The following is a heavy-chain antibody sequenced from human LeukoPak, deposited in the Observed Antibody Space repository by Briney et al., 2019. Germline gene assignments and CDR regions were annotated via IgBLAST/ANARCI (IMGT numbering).Heavy chain of an antibody. Sequence: GGSLRLPCAASGFPFSIFAMNGARQAPGKGLEGVSIISGGGSSTHYADSVKGRFTISRDNSKNTVYLQMNSLRDEDTAVYYCAKRTKEQLEVGYYNYYMDVWGKGTTGTGSS. J-gene: IGHJ6*03. CDR1: GFPFSIFA. CDR3: AKRTKEQLEVGYYNYYMDV. D-gene: IGHD6-13*01. CDR2: ISGGGSST. V-gene: IGHV3-23*01.